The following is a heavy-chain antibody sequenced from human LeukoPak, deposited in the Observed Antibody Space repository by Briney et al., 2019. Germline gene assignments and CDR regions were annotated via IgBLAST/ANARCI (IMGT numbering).Heavy chain of an antibody. CDR3: AKLKQWQPQRYFFEY. CDR1: GFTFSSYA. V-gene: IGHV3-23*01. CDR2: FSGTNTN. D-gene: IGHD6-19*01. Sequence: GGSLRLSCAVSGFTFSSYAMSWVRQAPGKGLEWVSTFSGTNTNSYADAVKGRVTISRDNSKNTLYLQMNSLRAEDTAVYYCAKLKQWQPQRYFFEYWGQGALVTVAS. J-gene: IGHJ4*02.